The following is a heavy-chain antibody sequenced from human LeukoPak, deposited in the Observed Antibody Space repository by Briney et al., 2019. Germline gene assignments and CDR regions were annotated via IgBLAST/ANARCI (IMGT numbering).Heavy chain of an antibody. D-gene: IGHD3-22*01. CDR1: GYTFTSYD. CDR3: ARSSATYYYDSSGYVYYMDV. CDR2: MNPNSGNT. Sequence: ASVKVSCKASGYTFTSYDINWVRQATGQGLEWMGWMNPNSGNTGYAQKFQGRVTITRNTSISTACMELSSLRSEDTAVYYCARSSATYYYDSSGYVYYMDVWGKGATVTVSS. V-gene: IGHV1-8*03. J-gene: IGHJ6*03.